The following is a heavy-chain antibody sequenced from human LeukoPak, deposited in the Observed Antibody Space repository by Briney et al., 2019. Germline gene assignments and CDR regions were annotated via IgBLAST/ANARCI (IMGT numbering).Heavy chain of an antibody. CDR3: AKRSGYTTGWFFDF. Sequence: GESLRLSCAASGFTFSASYMYWVRQASGKGLVWVSRIRSDGSATYYAESVKGRFTISRDNSKNTLFLQMNSLRAEDTAVFYCAKRSGYTTGWFFDFWGQGTLVTVSS. D-gene: IGHD6-19*01. V-gene: IGHV3-74*01. CDR2: IRSDGSAT. CDR1: GFTFSASY. J-gene: IGHJ4*02.